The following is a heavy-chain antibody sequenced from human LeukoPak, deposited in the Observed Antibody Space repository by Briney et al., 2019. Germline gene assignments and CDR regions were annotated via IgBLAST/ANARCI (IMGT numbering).Heavy chain of an antibody. CDR2: ISSSGSTI. CDR1: GFTFSSYE. CDR3: ASWGRYYDSSGYYYNWFDP. J-gene: IGHJ5*02. D-gene: IGHD3-22*01. Sequence: GGSLRLSCAASGFTFSSYEMNWVRQAPGKGLEWVSYISSSGSTIYYADSVKGRFTISRDNAKNSLYLQMNSLRAEDTAVYYCASWGRYYDSSGYYYNWFDPWGQGTLATVSS. V-gene: IGHV3-48*03.